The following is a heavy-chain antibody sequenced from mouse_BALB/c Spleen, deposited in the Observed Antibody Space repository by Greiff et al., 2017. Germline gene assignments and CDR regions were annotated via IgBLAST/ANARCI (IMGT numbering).Heavy chain of an antibody. J-gene: IGHJ4*01. CDR2: IYPGDGDT. CDR1: GYAFSSYW. Sequence: VQLQESGAELVRPGSSVKISCKASGYAFSSYWMNWVKQRPGQGLEWIGQIYPGDGDTNYNGKFKGKATLTADKSSSTAYMQLSSLTSEDSAVYFCARYYDYYAMDYWGQGTSVTVSS. V-gene: IGHV1-80*01. CDR3: ARYYDYYAMDY. D-gene: IGHD1-1*02.